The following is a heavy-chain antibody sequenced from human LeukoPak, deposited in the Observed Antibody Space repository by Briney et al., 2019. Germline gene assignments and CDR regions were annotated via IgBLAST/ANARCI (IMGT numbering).Heavy chain of an antibody. CDR1: GYSISRGYS. V-gene: IGHV4-38-2*01. J-gene: IGHJ3*02. D-gene: IGHD3-16*01. CDR3: ARFDYVWETHGMDDFDI. Sequence: SETLSLTCAVSGYSISRGYSWAWVRQPPGKGLEWIGSFHHSGSTFYNPSLKSRVTISADRSKKQFSLRLSSVTAADTAVYSCARFDYVWETHGMDDFDIWGQGTMVTVSS. CDR2: FHHSGST.